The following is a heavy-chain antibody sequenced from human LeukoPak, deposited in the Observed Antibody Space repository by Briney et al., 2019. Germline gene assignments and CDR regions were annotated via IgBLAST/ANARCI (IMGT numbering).Heavy chain of an antibody. V-gene: IGHV3-30-3*01. D-gene: IGHD3-22*01. CDR3: ARALGYDSSGYYFRDYYYGMDV. CDR2: VSYDGGSK. J-gene: IGHJ6*02. Sequence: PGRSLRLSCAASGFAFSSYAMHWVRQGPGKGLEWVALVSYDGGSKYYADSVKGRITISRDNSKNTLHLQMNSLRTEDTAVYYCARALGYDSSGYYFRDYYYGMDVWGQGTTVTVSS. CDR1: GFAFSSYA.